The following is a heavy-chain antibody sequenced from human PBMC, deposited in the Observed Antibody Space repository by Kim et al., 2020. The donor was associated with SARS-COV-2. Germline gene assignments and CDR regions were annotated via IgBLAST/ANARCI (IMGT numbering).Heavy chain of an antibody. CDR3: ARKVRYFDWLSDWYFDL. Sequence: SETLSLTCAVYGGSFSGYYWSWIRQPPGKGLEWIGEINHSGSTNYNPSLKSRVTISVDTSKNQFSLKLSSVTAADTAVYYCARKVRYFDWLSDWYFDLWGRGTLVTVSS. J-gene: IGHJ2*01. CDR2: INHSGST. D-gene: IGHD3-9*01. V-gene: IGHV4-34*01. CDR1: GGSFSGYY.